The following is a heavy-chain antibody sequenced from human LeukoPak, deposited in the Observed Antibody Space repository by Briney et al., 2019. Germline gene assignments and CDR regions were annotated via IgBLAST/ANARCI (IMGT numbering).Heavy chain of an antibody. V-gene: IGHV3-15*01. CDR2: IKREAEGGTA. CDR1: GFTFTDAW. J-gene: IGHJ4*02. Sequence: PGGSLRLSCAVSGFTFTDAWMTWIRQGPGKGLEWVGRIKREAEGGTADYAAPVNGRFTISRDDSKNTLYLQLNSLKTEDTGVYYCTTASYYDILTGFFTWGQGTLVTVSS. CDR3: TTASYYDILTGFFT. D-gene: IGHD3-9*01.